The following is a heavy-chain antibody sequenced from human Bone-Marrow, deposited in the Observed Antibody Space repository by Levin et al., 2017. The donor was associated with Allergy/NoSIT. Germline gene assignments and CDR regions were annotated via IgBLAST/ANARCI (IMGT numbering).Heavy chain of an antibody. J-gene: IGHJ6*02. V-gene: IGHV3-30*18. Sequence: GESLKISCAASGFTFSSYGMHWVRQAPGKGLEWVAVISYDGSNKYYADSVKGRFTISRDNSKNTLYLQMNSLRAEDTAVYYCAKGEGTMVRGVIMDYYGMDVWGQGTTVTVSS. D-gene: IGHD3-10*01. CDR1: GFTFSSYG. CDR3: AKGEGTMVRGVIMDYYGMDV. CDR2: ISYDGSNK.